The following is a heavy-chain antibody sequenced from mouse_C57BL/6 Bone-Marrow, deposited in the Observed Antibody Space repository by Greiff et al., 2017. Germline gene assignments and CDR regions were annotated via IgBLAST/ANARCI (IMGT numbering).Heavy chain of an antibody. CDR3: AKSYYRNYGYIEF. D-gene: IGHD2-12*01. CDR1: GYTFTSYW. J-gene: IGHJ1*03. CDR2: IYPGSGST. Sequence: QVQLQQPGAELVKPGASVKMSCKASGYTFTSYWITWVKQRPGQGLEWIGDIYPGSGSTNYNEKFKSKATLTVDTSSSPASMQLSSLTSADSAVYYCAKSYYRNYGYIEFWGRGTTVTV. V-gene: IGHV1-55*01.